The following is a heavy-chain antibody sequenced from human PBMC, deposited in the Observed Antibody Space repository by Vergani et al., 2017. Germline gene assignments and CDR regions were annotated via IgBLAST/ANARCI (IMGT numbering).Heavy chain of an antibody. CDR1: GGTFSSYA. CDR2: IIPILGIA. CDR3: ASHQLGADKWLRWGPFEI. Sequence: QVQLVQSGAEVKKPGSSVKVSCKASGGTFSSYAISWVRQAPGQGLEWMGRIIPILGIANYAQKFQGRVTITADKSPSTSYMGLSSLRSEDTAVYYCASHQLGADKWLRWGPFEIWGQGTMVTVSS. J-gene: IGHJ3*02. D-gene: IGHD5-12*01. V-gene: IGHV1-69*04.